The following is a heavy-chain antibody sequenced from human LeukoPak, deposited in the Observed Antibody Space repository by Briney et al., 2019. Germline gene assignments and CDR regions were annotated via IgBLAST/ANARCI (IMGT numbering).Heavy chain of an antibody. Sequence: GESLKISCKGSGYSFTTYWIGWVRQMPGKGLEWMGIIDPGDSHTRYSPSFQGQVTISSDKSISTAYLQWSSLKASDTAMYYCARLSGDSSRYMDVWGKGTAVTLFS. J-gene: IGHJ6*03. CDR3: ARLSGDSSRYMDV. V-gene: IGHV5-51*01. CDR1: GYSFTTYW. D-gene: IGHD4-17*01. CDR2: IDPGDSHT.